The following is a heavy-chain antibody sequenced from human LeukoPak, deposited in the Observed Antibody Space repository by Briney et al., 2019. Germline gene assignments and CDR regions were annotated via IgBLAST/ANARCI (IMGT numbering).Heavy chain of an antibody. V-gene: IGHV3-23*01. CDR3: AKGFYGSGSYTPGTRPFDY. J-gene: IGHJ4*02. CDR2: LNGNGGST. CDR1: GFIFSSYA. Sequence: GGSLRLSCAASGFIFSSYAMSWVRQAPGKGLEWVSALNGNGGSTYYADSVKGRFTISRDNSKNTLYLQMNSLRAEDTAVYYCAKGFYGSGSYTPGTRPFDYWGQGTLVTVSS. D-gene: IGHD3-10*01.